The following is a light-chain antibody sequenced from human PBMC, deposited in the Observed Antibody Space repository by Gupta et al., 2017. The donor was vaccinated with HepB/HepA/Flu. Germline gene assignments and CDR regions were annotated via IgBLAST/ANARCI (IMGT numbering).Light chain of an antibody. CDR3: QQLKSYPLT. CDR1: QGISSY. V-gene: IGKV1-9*01. J-gene: IGKJ4*01. Sequence: DIQLTQSPSFLSASVGDRVTITCRASQGISSYLAWYQQKPGKAPKLLIYAASTLQSGVPSRFSGSGSGTEFTLTISSLQPEDFATYYCQQLKSYPLTFGGGKKGEIK. CDR2: AAS.